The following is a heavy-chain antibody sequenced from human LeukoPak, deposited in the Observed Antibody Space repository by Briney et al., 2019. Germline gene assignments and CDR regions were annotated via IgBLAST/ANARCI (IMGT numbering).Heavy chain of an antibody. D-gene: IGHD5-24*01. CDR3: ARDDHDNGVEFDY. Sequence: SQTLSLTCAISGDSVSSNSAAWNWIRQSPSRGLEWLGRTYYRSKWYNDYAVSVKSRITINPDTSKNQFSLEPTSVTAADTAVYYCARDDHDNGVEFDYWGLGTLVTVPS. CDR2: TYYRSKWYN. CDR1: GDSVSSNSAA. V-gene: IGHV6-1*01. J-gene: IGHJ4*02.